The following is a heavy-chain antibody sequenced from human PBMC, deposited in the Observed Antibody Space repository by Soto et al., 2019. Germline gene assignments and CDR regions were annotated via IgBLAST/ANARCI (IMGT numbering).Heavy chain of an antibody. V-gene: IGHV3-30*18. Sequence: QVQLVESGGGVVQPGRSLRLSCAASGFTFSSYGMHWVRQAPGKGLVWVAVISYDGSNKYYADSVKGRFTISRDNSKNTLYLHMNSLRAEDTAVYYCAKALKGLEADWGQVTLVTVSA. CDR1: GFTFSSYG. J-gene: IGHJ4*02. CDR3: AKALKGLEAD. CDR2: ISYDGSNK. D-gene: IGHD1-1*01.